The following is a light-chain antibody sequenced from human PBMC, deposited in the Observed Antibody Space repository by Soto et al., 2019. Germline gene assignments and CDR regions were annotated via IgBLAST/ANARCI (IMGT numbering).Light chain of an antibody. Sequence: EIVLTQAPATLSLSPGERATLSCRASQSIGNYIAWYQQKPAQAPRLLVYDVFNRATGIPARFSGSGSGTDFTITISSLEPEDFAVYYCLQRGAWPWTFGQGTKVEVK. V-gene: IGKV3-11*01. J-gene: IGKJ1*01. CDR2: DVF. CDR3: LQRGAWPWT. CDR1: QSIGNY.